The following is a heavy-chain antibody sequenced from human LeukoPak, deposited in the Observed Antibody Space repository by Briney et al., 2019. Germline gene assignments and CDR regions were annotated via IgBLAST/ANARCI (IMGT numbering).Heavy chain of an antibody. J-gene: IGHJ3*02. V-gene: IGHV4-31*03. CDR1: GGSISSGGYY. Sequence: SQTLSLTCTVSGGSISSGGYYWSWIRQHPGKGLEWIGYIYYRGSTYYNPSLKSRVTISVDTSKNQFSLKLSSVTAADTAVYYCARDKKAGTGAFDIWGQGTMVTVSS. D-gene: IGHD6-13*01. CDR3: ARDKKAGTGAFDI. CDR2: IYYRGST.